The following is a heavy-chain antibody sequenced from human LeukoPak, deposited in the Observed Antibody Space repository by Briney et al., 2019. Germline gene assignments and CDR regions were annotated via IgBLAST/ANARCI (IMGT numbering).Heavy chain of an antibody. CDR3: AKDRDSSGYFDY. D-gene: IGHD6-19*01. CDR2: ISGSGGST. CDR1: GFTFSSYA. J-gene: IGHJ4*02. Sequence: GSLRLSCAASGFTFSSYAMSWVRQAPGKGLEWVSAISGSGGSTYYADSVKGRFTISRDNSKNTLYLQMNSLRAEDTAVYYCAKDRDSSGYFDYWGQGTLVTVSS. V-gene: IGHV3-23*01.